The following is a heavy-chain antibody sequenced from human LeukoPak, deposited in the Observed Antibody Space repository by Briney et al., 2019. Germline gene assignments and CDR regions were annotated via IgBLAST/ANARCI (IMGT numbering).Heavy chain of an antibody. CDR2: ISGSGGST. J-gene: IGHJ4*02. CDR1: GFTFSSYA. Sequence: GGSLRLSCAASGFTFSSYAMSWVRQAPGKGLEWVSAISGSGGSTYYADSVKGRFTISRDNSKNTLYLQMNSLRAEDTAVYYCAKDRPDIVATIKGPCSFDYWGQGTLVTVPS. D-gene: IGHD5-12*01. CDR3: AKDRPDIVATIKGPCSFDY. V-gene: IGHV3-23*01.